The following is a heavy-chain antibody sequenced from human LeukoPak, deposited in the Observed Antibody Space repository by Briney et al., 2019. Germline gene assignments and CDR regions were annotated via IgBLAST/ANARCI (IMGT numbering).Heavy chain of an antibody. CDR3: ARQLDYYGSGSSFDY. CDR2: IYYSGST. Sequence: SETLSLTCTVSGGSISSYYWSWIRQPPGKGLEWIGYIYYSGSTNYSPTLKSRVTMSVDTSENQFSLKLSSVTAADTAVYYCARQLDYYGSGSSFDYWGQGTLVTVSS. D-gene: IGHD3-10*01. CDR1: GGSISSYY. J-gene: IGHJ4*02. V-gene: IGHV4-59*08.